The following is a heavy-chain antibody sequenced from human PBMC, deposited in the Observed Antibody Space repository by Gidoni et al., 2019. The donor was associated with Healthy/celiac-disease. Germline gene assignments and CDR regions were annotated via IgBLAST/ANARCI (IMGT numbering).Heavy chain of an antibody. CDR1: GGSFSGYY. CDR2: INHSGIT. CDR3: ARGSSGYFSRRWFDP. D-gene: IGHD3-22*01. V-gene: IGHV4-34*01. Sequence: QVQLQQWGAGLLKPSETLSLTCAVYGGSFSGYYWSWIRQPPGKGLEWIGEINHSGITNYNPSLKSRVTISVDTSKNQFSLKLSSVTAADTAVYYCARGSSGYFSRRWFDPWGQGTLVTVSS. J-gene: IGHJ5*02.